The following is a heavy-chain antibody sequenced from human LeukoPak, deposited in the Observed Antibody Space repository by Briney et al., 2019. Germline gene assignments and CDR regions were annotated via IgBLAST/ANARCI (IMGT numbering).Heavy chain of an antibody. CDR2: ISAYNGNT. CDR3: ARTNYNYYDSSGYSLLFDY. J-gene: IGHJ4*02. Sequence: ASVKVSCKASGYTFTSYGISWVRQAPGQGLEWMGWISAYNGNTNYAQKLQGRVTMTTDTSTSTAYMELRSLRPDDTAVYYCARTNYNYYDSSGYSLLFDYWGQGTLVTVSS. D-gene: IGHD3-22*01. V-gene: IGHV1-18*01. CDR1: GYTFTSYG.